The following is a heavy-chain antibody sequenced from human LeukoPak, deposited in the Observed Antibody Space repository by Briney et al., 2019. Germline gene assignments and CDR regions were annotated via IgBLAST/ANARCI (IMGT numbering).Heavy chain of an antibody. D-gene: IGHD3-22*01. J-gene: IGHJ4*02. CDR2: IKQDGSEK. V-gene: IGHV3-7*01. Sequence: PGGSLRLSCAASGFTFSSYWMSWVRQAPGKGLEWVANIKQDGSEKYYVDSVKGRFTISRDNAKNSLYPQMNSLRAEDTAVYYCARDRYYDSSGYELDYWGQGTLVTVSS. CDR3: ARDRYYDSSGYELDY. CDR1: GFTFSSYW.